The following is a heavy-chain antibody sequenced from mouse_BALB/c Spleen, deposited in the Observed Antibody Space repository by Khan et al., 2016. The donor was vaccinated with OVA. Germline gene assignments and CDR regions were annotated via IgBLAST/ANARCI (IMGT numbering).Heavy chain of an antibody. V-gene: IGHV5-6*01. J-gene: IGHJ3*01. CDR2: VSTGGSYT. D-gene: IGHD1-1*01. Sequence: EVQLQESGGDLVKPGGSLKLSCAASGFTFSTYGMSWVRQTADRRLEWVATVSTGGSYTYYPDSVTGRFTISRDNAKNTLYLQMNSRKYKDTAMFYCTGLAYYYDSEGFAYWGQGTLVTVSA. CDR3: TGLAYYYDSEGFAY. CDR1: GFTFSTYG.